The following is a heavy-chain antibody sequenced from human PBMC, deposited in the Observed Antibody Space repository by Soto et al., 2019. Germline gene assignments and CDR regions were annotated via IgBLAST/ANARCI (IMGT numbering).Heavy chain of an antibody. V-gene: IGHV1-69*13. CDR1: GGTFSSYA. CDR3: ASKLGQLEVIKTGHYYYGIDV. D-gene: IGHD3-9*01. Sequence: GASVKVSCKASGGTFSSYAISWVRQAPGQGLEWMGGIIPIFGTANYAQKFQGRVTITADESTSTAYMELSSLRSEDTAVYYCASKLGQLEVIKTGHYYYGIDVWGQWTTVTVSS. J-gene: IGHJ6*02. CDR2: IIPIFGTA.